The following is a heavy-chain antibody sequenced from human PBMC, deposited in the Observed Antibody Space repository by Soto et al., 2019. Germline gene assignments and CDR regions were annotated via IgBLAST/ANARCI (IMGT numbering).Heavy chain of an antibody. CDR2: IWYDGSNK. CDR3: ARMEATMYNWFDP. Sequence: QVQLVESGGGVVQPGRSLRLSCAASGFTFSSYGMHWVRQAPGKGLEGVAVIWYDGSNKYYADSVKGRFTISRDNSKNTLYLQMNSLRAEDTAVYYCARMEATMYNWFDPWGQGTLVTVSS. CDR1: GFTFSSYG. V-gene: IGHV3-33*01. J-gene: IGHJ5*02. D-gene: IGHD5-12*01.